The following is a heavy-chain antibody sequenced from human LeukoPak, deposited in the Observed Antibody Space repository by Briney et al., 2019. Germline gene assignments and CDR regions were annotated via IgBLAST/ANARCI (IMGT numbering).Heavy chain of an antibody. D-gene: IGHD3-22*01. CDR3: AKDVDDSRGYYYVFDY. CDR1: GFTFDDYA. CDR2: INWNGVSK. Sequence: RPGGSLRLSCAASGFTFDDYAMHWVRQAPGKGLEWVSGINWNGVSKGYADSVKGRFTISRDNAKNSLYLQMNSLRPEDTALYYCAKDVDDSRGYYYVFDYWGQGTLVTVSS. V-gene: IGHV3-20*04. J-gene: IGHJ4*02.